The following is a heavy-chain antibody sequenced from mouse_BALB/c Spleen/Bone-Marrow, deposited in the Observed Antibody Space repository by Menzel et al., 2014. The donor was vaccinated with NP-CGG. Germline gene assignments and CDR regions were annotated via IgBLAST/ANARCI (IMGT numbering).Heavy chain of an antibody. D-gene: IGHD2-4*01. V-gene: IGHV1-62-2*01. J-gene: IGHJ4*01. CDR3: ARHEEGGYDYDVGSYAMDY. Sequence: VKLMESGAGLVKPGASVKLSCKASGYTFTDYIIHWVKQRSGQGLEWIGWFYPGSNSIKYNEKFKDKATSTADKSSSTVYMELSRLTSEDSAVYFCARHEEGGYDYDVGSYAMDYWGQGTSVTVSS. CDR1: GYTFTDYI. CDR2: FYPGSNSI.